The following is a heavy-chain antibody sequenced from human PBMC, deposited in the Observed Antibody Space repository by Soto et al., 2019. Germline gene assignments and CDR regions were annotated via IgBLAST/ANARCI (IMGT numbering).Heavy chain of an antibody. V-gene: IGHV1-18*01. CDR3: ASCRSSSWYNWFDP. J-gene: IGHJ5*02. Sequence: QVQLVKSGAEVKKPGASVKVSCKASGYTFTNYGISWLRQAPGQGLEWMGWISAYNGNTNYAQKLQGRVTMTTDTSTSTAYMELRSLRSDDTAVYYCASCRSSSWYNWFDPWGQGTLVTVSS. CDR2: ISAYNGNT. D-gene: IGHD6-13*01. CDR1: GYTFTNYG.